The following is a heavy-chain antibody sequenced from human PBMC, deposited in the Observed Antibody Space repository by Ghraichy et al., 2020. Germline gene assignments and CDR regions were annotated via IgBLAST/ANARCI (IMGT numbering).Heavy chain of an antibody. Sequence: SQTLSLTCTVSGGSISNYYWSWIRQPPGKGLEWIGYIYHSGRTNYNPSLKSRLTMSVDTPKNHFSLNLSSVTAADTAVYYCARVRSAYYYYGIDVWGQGTTVTVSS. CDR2: IYHSGRT. CDR3: ARVRSAYYYYGIDV. V-gene: IGHV4-59*01. J-gene: IGHJ6*02. CDR1: GGSISNYY.